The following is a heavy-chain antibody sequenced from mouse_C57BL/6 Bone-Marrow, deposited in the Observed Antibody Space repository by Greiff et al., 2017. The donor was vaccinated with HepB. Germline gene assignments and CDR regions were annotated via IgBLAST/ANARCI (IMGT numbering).Heavy chain of an antibody. V-gene: IGHV1-15*01. J-gene: IGHJ2*01. Sequence: LVESGAELVRPGASVTLSCKASGYTFTDYDMHWVKQTPVNGLEWIGAIDPETGGTAYNQKFKGKATLTADKSSSTAYMELRSLTSEDSAVYYCTRPAYLGYWGQGTTLTVSS. CDR2: IDPETGGT. CDR3: TRPAYLGY. CDR1: GYTFTDYD.